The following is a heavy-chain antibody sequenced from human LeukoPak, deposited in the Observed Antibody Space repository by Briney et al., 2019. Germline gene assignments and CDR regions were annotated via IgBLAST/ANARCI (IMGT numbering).Heavy chain of an antibody. CDR1: GGSISGYY. CDR2: IYYSGST. J-gene: IGHJ3*02. Sequence: PSETLSLTCTVSGGSISGYYWSWIRQSPGKGLECIGYIYYSGSTNYNPSLKSRVTVSVDTSKNQFSLKLSSVTAADTAVYYCARGRFLDAFDIWGQGTMVTVSS. V-gene: IGHV4-59*01. CDR3: ARGRFLDAFDI. D-gene: IGHD3-3*01.